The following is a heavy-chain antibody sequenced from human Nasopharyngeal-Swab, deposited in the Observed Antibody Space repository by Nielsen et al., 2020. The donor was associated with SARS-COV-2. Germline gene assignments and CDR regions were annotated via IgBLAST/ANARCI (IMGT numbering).Heavy chain of an antibody. V-gene: IGHV3-15*01. CDR2: IKSKTDGGTT. CDR1: GFTFSNAW. J-gene: IGHJ3*02. D-gene: IGHD5-18*01. CDR3: TTDSPDIQLWTTQGALDI. Sequence: GESLKISCAASGFTFSNAWMSWVRQAPGKGLEWVGRIKSKTDGGTTDYAAPVKGRFTISRDDSKNTLYLQMNSLKTEDTAVYYCTTDSPDIQLWTTQGALDIWGQGTMVTVSS.